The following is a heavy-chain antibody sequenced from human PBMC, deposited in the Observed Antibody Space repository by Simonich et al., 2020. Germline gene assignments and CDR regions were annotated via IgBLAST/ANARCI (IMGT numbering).Heavy chain of an antibody. D-gene: IGHD7-27*01. CDR2: INPNSGGT. CDR3: ASGWDWGFSHMSDY. Sequence: QVQLVQSGAEVKKPGASVKVSCKASGYTFTGYYMHWVRQAPGQGLDGRGRINPNSGGTNYAQKCQCRVTMTRDTSISTAYMELSRLRSDDTAVYYCASGWDWGFSHMSDYWGQGTLVTVSS. CDR1: GYTFTGYY. J-gene: IGHJ4*02. V-gene: IGHV1-2*06.